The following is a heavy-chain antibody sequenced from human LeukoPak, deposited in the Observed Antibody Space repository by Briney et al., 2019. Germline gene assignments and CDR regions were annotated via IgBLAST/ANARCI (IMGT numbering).Heavy chain of an antibody. J-gene: IGHJ4*02. D-gene: IGHD5-24*01. Sequence: GESLKISCKGSGYSFTSYWTGWVRQMPGKGLEWMGIIYPGDSDTKYSPSFQGQVTISADKSISTAYLQWSSLKASDTAMYYCARHVRRDGYLIDYWGQGTLVTVSS. CDR1: GYSFTSYW. CDR3: ARHVRRDGYLIDY. CDR2: IYPGDSDT. V-gene: IGHV5-51*01.